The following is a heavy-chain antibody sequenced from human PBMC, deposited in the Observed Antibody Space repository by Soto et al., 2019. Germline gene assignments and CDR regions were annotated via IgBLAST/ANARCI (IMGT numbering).Heavy chain of an antibody. CDR1: SGSISSSNW. J-gene: IGHJ6*03. V-gene: IGHV4-4*02. Sequence: SETLSLTCAVSSGSISSSNWWSWVRQPPGKGLEWIGEIYHSGSTNYSPSLKSRVTISVDKSKNQFSLKLSSVTAADTAVYYCARVVTIFGVVSIDNYYYYMDVWGKGTTVTVSS. CDR3: ARVVTIFGVVSIDNYYYYMDV. CDR2: IYHSGST. D-gene: IGHD3-3*01.